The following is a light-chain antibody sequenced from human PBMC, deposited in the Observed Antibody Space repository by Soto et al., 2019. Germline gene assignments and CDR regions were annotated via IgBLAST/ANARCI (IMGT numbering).Light chain of an antibody. Sequence: NFMLTQPHSVSESPGKTLSISCTRSSGSIANNYEQWYQQRPGSAPTTVIYENNQRLSGVPDRFSGSTDGASNSASLTISGLQTEDEDDYYCQSYDSDFVVFGGGTKLTVL. CDR3: QSYDSDFVV. J-gene: IGLJ2*01. CDR1: SGSIANNY. V-gene: IGLV6-57*04. CDR2: ENN.